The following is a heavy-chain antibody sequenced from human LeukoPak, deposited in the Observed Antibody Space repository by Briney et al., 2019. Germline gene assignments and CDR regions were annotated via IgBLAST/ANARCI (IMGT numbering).Heavy chain of an antibody. CDR2: IRGNCGST. Sequence: PGVSVGLSRAFCVFIHRSFSVSWVRHARTRGREGVSAIRGNCGSTHYTDSVKGRFTISRGKSKNTLYLQMNSRRAEDTAVYYCPLTLSSSLDYWGQGTLVTVSS. CDR3: PLTLSSSLDY. J-gene: IGHJ4*02. V-gene: IGHV3-23*01. CDR1: VFIHRSFS. D-gene: IGHD6-13*01.